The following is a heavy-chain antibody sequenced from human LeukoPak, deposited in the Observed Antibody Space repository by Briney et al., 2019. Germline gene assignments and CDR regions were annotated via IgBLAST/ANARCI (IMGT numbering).Heavy chain of an antibody. D-gene: IGHD5-18*01. J-gene: IGHJ4*02. CDR2: IGSSSSYI. CDR1: GFTFTSDG. V-gene: IGHV3-21*01. CDR3: ARDPTYSYGSPYYFDY. Sequence: PGGSLRLSCAASGFTFTSDGMNWVRQAPGKGLEWVSSIGSSSSYIYYADSVKGRFTISRDNAKNSLYLQMNSLRAEDTAVYYCARDPTYSYGSPYYFDYWGQGTLVTVSS.